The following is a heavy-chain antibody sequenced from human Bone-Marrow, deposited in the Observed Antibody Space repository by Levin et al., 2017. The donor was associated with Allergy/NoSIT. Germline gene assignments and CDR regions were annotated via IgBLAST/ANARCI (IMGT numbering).Heavy chain of an antibody. D-gene: IGHD4-17*01. CDR1: GGSISSSNW. Sequence: PSETLSLTCAVSGGSISSSNWWSWVRQPPGKGLEWIGEIYHSGSTNYNPSLKSRVTISVDKSKNQFSLKLSSVTAADTAVYYCARDHGVGTVTTGYFDYWGQGTLVTVSS. J-gene: IGHJ4*02. CDR3: ARDHGVGTVTTGYFDY. CDR2: IYHSGST. V-gene: IGHV4-4*02.